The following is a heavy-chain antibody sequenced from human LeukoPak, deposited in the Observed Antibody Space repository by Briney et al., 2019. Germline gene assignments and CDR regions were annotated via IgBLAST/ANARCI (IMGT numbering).Heavy chain of an antibody. J-gene: IGHJ3*02. Sequence: TGGSLRLSCAASGFTFSSYAMHWVRQAPGKGLEWVANIKQDGSEKYYVDSVKGRFTISRDNAKNSLYLQMNSLRAEDTTVYYCARDTAAGTKFGDAFDIWGQGTMVTVSS. CDR1: GFTFSSYA. CDR3: ARDTAAGTKFGDAFDI. CDR2: IKQDGSEK. V-gene: IGHV3-7*01. D-gene: IGHD6-13*01.